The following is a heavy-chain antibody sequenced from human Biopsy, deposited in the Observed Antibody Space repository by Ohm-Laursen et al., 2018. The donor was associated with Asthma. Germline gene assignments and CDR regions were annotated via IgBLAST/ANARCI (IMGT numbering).Heavy chain of an antibody. CDR2: INPNDGAT. V-gene: IGHV1-2*06. CDR1: AYTFIGYP. J-gene: IGHJ5*02. CDR3: ARVQKSPGDRWFDP. D-gene: IGHD7-27*01. Sequence: SSVKVSCKASAYTFIGYPLHWVRQAPGEGLEWMGRINPNDGATIYAQKFQGRVTMTRDTSISTAYMELSRLTSDDTAVYYCARVQKSPGDRWFDPWGQGTLVTVSS.